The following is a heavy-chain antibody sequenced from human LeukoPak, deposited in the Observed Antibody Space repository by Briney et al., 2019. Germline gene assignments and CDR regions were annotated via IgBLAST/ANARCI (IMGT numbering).Heavy chain of an antibody. V-gene: IGHV1-2*02. CDR1: GYTFTGYY. Sequence: ASVKVSCKASGYTFTGYYMHWVRQAPGQGLEWMGWINPNSGGTNYAQKFQGRVTMTRDTSISTAYMELSRLRSDDTAVYYCARLATVFVLESWFDPWGQGTLVTVSS. D-gene: IGHD3-10*02. CDR3: ARLATVFVLESWFDP. CDR2: INPNSGGT. J-gene: IGHJ5*02.